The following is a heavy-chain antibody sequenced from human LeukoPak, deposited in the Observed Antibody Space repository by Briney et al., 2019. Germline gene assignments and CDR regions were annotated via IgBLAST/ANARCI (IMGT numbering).Heavy chain of an antibody. V-gene: IGHV3-30*04. D-gene: IGHD2-15*01. CDR3: AREYCSGGSCYWGSYYYYYMDV. CDR2: ISYDGSNK. Sequence: GRSLRLSCAASGFTFSSYSMHWVRQAPGKGLEWVAVISYDGSNKYYADSVKGRFTISRDNSKNTLYLQMNSLRAEDTAVYYCAREYCSGGSCYWGSYYYYYMDVWGKGTTVTVPS. CDR1: GFTFSSYS. J-gene: IGHJ6*03.